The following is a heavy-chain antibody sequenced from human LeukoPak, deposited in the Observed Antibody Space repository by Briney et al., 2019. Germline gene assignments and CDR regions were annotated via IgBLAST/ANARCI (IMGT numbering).Heavy chain of an antibody. V-gene: IGHV3-48*03. D-gene: IGHD6-13*01. Sequence: GGSLRLSCAASGFTFSSYEMNWVRQAPGKGLEWVSYISSSGSTIYYADSVKGRFTISRDNAKNSLYLQMNSLRAEDTAVYYCARDPIAAAGQTPSDYWGQGTLVTVSS. CDR1: GFTFSSYE. CDR3: ARDPIAAAGQTPSDY. J-gene: IGHJ4*02. CDR2: ISSSGSTI.